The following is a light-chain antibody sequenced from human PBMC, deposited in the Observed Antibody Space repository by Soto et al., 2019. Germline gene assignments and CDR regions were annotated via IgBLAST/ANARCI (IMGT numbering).Light chain of an antibody. Sequence: QSVLTQPASVSGSPGQSTTISCTGTNSDVGSYNLVSWYQQVPGKAPKFMIYEGTKRPSGVSNRFSGSKSGNTASLTISGLQAEDEADYYCCSYAGNTTYVVFGGGTKLTVL. CDR2: EGT. V-gene: IGLV2-23*01. J-gene: IGLJ2*01. CDR1: NSDVGSYNL. CDR3: CSYAGNTTYVV.